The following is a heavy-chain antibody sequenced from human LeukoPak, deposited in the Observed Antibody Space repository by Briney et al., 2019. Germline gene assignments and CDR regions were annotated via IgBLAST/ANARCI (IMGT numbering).Heavy chain of an antibody. D-gene: IGHD3-10*01. J-gene: IGHJ6*04. CDR2: ISGGGGST. Sequence: GGTLRLSCAASGFTFSSYGMSWVRQAPGKGLEWVSAISGGGGSTYYADSVKGRFTISRDNSKNTLYLQMNSLRAEDTAVYYCAKGGVLLWFGELNVWGKGTTVTVPS. CDR1: GFTFSSYG. V-gene: IGHV3-23*01. CDR3: AKGGVLLWFGELNV.